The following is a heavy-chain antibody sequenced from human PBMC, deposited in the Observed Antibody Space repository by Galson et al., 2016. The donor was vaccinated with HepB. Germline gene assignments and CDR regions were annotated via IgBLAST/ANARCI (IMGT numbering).Heavy chain of an antibody. V-gene: IGHV4-39*01. J-gene: IGHJ3*02. D-gene: IGHD4-23*01. CDR3: ARWTTVVTPNASDI. CDR1: GGSISSRDYY. CDR2: IYYSGST. Sequence: SETLSLTCTVSGGSISSRDYYWGWIRQPPGKGLEWIGSIYYSGSTYYNPSLKSRVTISVDTSKNQFSLKLSSVPAADTAVYYCARWTTVVTPNASDIWGQGTMVTVSS.